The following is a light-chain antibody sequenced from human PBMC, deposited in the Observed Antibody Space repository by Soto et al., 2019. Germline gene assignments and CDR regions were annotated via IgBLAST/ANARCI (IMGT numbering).Light chain of an antibody. J-gene: IGKJ1*01. CDR2: GAS. CDR3: QQYNA. V-gene: IGKV3-15*01. CDR1: QSVGSK. Sequence: VMTQSPATLSVSEGDGASLSCRASQSVGSKLVWHHQRPGKAPRLLIYGASTRANGIPARFSGSGSGTEFTLTISSLQSEDFAVYYCQQYNACGQGTKVDIK.